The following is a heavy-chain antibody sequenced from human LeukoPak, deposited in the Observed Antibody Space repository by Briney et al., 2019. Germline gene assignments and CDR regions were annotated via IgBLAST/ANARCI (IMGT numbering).Heavy chain of an antibody. Sequence: ASVKVSCKASGGTFSSYGINWVRQAPGQGLEWMGGIIPIFGTANYAQKFQGRVTITADKSTSTAYMELSSLRSEDTAVYYCARGYYGSGSYLSFENPFDYWGQGTLVTVSS. CDR1: GGTFSSYG. CDR3: ARGYYGSGSYLSFENPFDY. V-gene: IGHV1-69*06. J-gene: IGHJ4*02. D-gene: IGHD3-10*01. CDR2: IIPIFGTA.